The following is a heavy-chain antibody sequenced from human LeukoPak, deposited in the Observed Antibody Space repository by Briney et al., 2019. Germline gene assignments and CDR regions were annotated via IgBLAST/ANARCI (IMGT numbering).Heavy chain of an antibody. CDR3: AKDLVLRYFDWLSHAFDI. J-gene: IGHJ3*02. Sequence: PGGSLRLSCVASELPFSTYWMTWVRQAPGKGLEWVANIKPDGSEKHYVDSVKGRFTISRDNAKDSLYLQMNSLRAEDTAVYYCAKDLVLRYFDWLSHAFDIWGQGTMVTVSS. D-gene: IGHD3-9*01. V-gene: IGHV3-7*03. CDR2: IKPDGSEK. CDR1: ELPFSTYW.